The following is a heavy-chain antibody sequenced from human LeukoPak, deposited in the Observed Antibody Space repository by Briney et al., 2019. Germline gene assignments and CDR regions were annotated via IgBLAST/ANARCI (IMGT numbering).Heavy chain of an antibody. CDR2: ISYEESNK. Sequence: GALRLSCAASGFTFKNFGMHWVRQAPGKGLEWVAVISYEESNKYYGDSVKGRFSISRDNSKNTLYLQMGSLRAEDMAVYYCARDGSVRYYYYMDVWGKGTTVTVSS. J-gene: IGHJ6*03. CDR3: ARDGSVRYYYYMDV. V-gene: IGHV3-30*03. D-gene: IGHD4-17*01. CDR1: GFTFKNFG.